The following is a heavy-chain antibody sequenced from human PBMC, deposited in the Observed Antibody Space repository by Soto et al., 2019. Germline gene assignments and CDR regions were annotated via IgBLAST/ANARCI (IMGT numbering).Heavy chain of an antibody. CDR2: IYHSGST. Sequence: QLQLQESGSGLVKPSQTLSLTCAVSGGSISSGGYSWSWLRQPPGKGLEWIGYIYHSGSTYYNPPLKSRVPIALDRPKNQFPLKLSSVTAAATAVYYSARVPGPWGQGTLVTVSS. CDR1: GGSISSGGYS. J-gene: IGHJ5*02. D-gene: IGHD7-27*01. V-gene: IGHV4-30-2*01. CDR3: ARVPGP.